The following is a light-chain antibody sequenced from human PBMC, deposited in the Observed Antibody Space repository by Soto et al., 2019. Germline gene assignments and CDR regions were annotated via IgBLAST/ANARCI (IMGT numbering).Light chain of an antibody. CDR1: QSISSW. CDR2: DAS. Sequence: DIQMTQSPSTLSASVGDRVTITCRASQSISSWLAWYQQKPGKAPKLLIYDASSLESVVPSRFSGSGSGTEFTLTISSLQPDDFATYYCQQYNSYPWTFGQGTKVDIK. J-gene: IGKJ1*01. V-gene: IGKV1-5*01. CDR3: QQYNSYPWT.